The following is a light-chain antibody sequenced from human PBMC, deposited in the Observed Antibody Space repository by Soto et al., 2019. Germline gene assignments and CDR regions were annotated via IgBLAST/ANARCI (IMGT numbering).Light chain of an antibody. J-gene: IGKJ1*01. CDR3: QKYSSAPPWT. Sequence: DMQMTQSPSSLSASVGDRVTITCRASQGSSNYLAWYQQKPGKVPKLLIYAASTLHSGVPSRFSGSGSGTDFALTISSLQPEDVATYYCQKYSSAPPWTFGQGTKVEIK. V-gene: IGKV1-27*01. CDR2: AAS. CDR1: QGSSNY.